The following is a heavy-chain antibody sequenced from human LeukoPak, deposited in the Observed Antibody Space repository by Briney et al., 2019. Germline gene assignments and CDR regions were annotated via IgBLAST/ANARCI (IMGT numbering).Heavy chain of an antibody. J-gene: IGHJ4*02. Sequence: GSLRLSCAASGFTFSSYSMNWVRQPPGKGLEWIGEINHSGSTNYNPSLKSRVTISVDTSKNQFSLKLSSVTAADTAVYYCGHNYYDSSGYYFDYWGQGTLVTVSS. CDR1: GFTFSSYS. CDR3: GHNYYDSSGYYFDY. CDR2: INHSGST. V-gene: IGHV4-34*08. D-gene: IGHD3-22*01.